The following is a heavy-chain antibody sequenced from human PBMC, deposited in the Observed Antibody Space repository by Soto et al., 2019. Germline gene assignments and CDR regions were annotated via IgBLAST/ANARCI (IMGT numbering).Heavy chain of an antibody. CDR2: TYYRSKWYN. CDR3: ARVEVVLAATPNWFDP. Sequence: SQTLSLTCAISGDSVSSNSAAWNWIRQSPSRGLEWLGRTYYRSKWYNDYAVSVKSRITINPDTSKNQFSLQLNSVTPEDTAVYYCARVEVVLAATPNWFDPWGQGTLVTVSS. D-gene: IGHD2-15*01. CDR1: GDSVSSNSAA. V-gene: IGHV6-1*01. J-gene: IGHJ5*02.